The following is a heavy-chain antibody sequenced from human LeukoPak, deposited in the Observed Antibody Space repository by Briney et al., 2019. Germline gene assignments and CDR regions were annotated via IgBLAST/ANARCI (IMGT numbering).Heavy chain of an antibody. CDR3: ARANNWNCALGY. V-gene: IGHV1-18*01. CDR1: GDTFIRYG. Sequence: RASVKVSCKASGDTFIRYGISWVRQAPGQGLEWMGWISTGNGNTNYGQKFQGRVTMTTDTSTGTAYMELRSLRSDDTAMYYCARANNWNCALGYWGQGTLVTVSS. CDR2: ISTGNGNT. D-gene: IGHD1-1*01. J-gene: IGHJ4*02.